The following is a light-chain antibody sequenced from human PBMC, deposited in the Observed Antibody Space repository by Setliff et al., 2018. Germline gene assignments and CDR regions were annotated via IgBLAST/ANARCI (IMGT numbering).Light chain of an antibody. V-gene: IGLV2-8*01. J-gene: IGLJ1*01. Sequence: SLTTACTGTSSDVGGYKYVSWFQQHPGKAPKLMIYEVTKRPSGVPDRFSGSKSGNTASLTVSGLQAEDEADYYCISYAGSNNDVFGTGTKGTVL. CDR2: EVT. CDR3: ISYAGSNNDV. CDR1: SSDVGGYKY.